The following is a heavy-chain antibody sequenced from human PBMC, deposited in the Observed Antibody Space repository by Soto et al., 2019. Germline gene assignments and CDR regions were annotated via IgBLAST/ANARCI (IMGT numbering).Heavy chain of an antibody. CDR2: ITATGHFM. V-gene: IGHV3-21*06. J-gene: IGHJ4*02. CDR1: GFSFNGYA. CDR3: ARGASPPALYY. Sequence: GGSLRLSCTTSGFSFNGYAMVWVRQAPGKGLEWVSSITATGHFMDYADSLKGRFTISRDNAKNSLFLQMNSLRAEDTAVYYCARGASPPALYYWGRGTLVTVSS.